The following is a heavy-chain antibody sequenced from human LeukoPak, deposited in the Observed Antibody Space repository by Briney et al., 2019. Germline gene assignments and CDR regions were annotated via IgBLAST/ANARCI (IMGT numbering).Heavy chain of an antibody. CDR3: ARHQKGEAAARRFDP. D-gene: IGHD6-6*01. CDR2: IYYSGST. J-gene: IGHJ5*02. V-gene: IGHV4-39*01. CDR1: GGSISSYY. Sequence: NPSETLSLTCTVSGGSISSYYWGWIRQPPGKGLEWIGSIYYSGSTYYNPSLKSRVTISVDTSKNQFSLKLSSVTAADTAVYYCARHQKGEAAARRFDPWGQGTLVTVSS.